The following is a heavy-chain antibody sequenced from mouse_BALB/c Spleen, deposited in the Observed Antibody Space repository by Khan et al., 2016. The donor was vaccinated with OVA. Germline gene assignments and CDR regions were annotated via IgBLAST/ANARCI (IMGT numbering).Heavy chain of an antibody. CDR2: ISSGSSTI. Sequence: EVELVESGGGLVQPGGSRKLSCAASGFTFSSFGMNWVRQAPEKGLEWVAYISSGSSTIYYAETVKGRFTISRAKPKNILFLQITSIRSEDTAMYYCARSGITTGYAMDYWGQGTSVTVSS. D-gene: IGHD2-4*01. CDR3: ARSGITTGYAMDY. CDR1: GFTFSSFG. V-gene: IGHV5-17*02. J-gene: IGHJ4*01.